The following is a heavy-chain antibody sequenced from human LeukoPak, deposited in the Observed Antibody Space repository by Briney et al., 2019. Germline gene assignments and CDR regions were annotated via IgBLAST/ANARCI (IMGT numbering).Heavy chain of an antibody. CDR2: ISSSGSTI. D-gene: IGHD5-12*01. CDR3: ARTSGLRSTYFDY. Sequence: GGSLRLSCAASGFTFSSYSMNWVRQAPGKGLEWVSYISSSGSTIYYADSVKGRFTISRDNAKNSLYLQMNSLRAEDTAVYYCARTSGLRSTYFDYWGQGTLVTVSS. CDR1: GFTFSSYS. J-gene: IGHJ4*02. V-gene: IGHV3-48*01.